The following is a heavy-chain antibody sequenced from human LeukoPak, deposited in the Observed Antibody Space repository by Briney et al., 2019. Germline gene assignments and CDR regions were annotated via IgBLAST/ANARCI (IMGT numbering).Heavy chain of an antibody. CDR2: VYYSGNT. CDR1: GGSISNYY. V-gene: IGHV4-59*12. D-gene: IGHD1-1*01. Sequence: PSETLSLTCTVSGGSISNYYWTWIRQPPGQGLEWIGYVYYSGNTNYNPSLKSRVTISVDTSKNQFSLKLSSVTAADTAVYYCARGRFQRRRFDPWGQGTLVTVSS. J-gene: IGHJ5*02. CDR3: ARGRFQRRRFDP.